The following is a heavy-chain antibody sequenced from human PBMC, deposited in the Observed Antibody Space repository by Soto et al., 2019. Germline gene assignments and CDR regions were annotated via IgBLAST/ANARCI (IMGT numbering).Heavy chain of an antibody. CDR3: ARHNYGSGSTYFDY. CDR2: IYYSGST. CDR1: GGSISSYY. V-gene: IGHV4-59*08. Sequence: SETLSLTCTVSGGSISSYYWSWIRQPPGKGLEWIGYIYYSGSTNYNPSLKGRVTISVDTSKNQFSLKLNSMTAADTAVYYCARHNYGSGSTYFDYWGQGTLVTVS. D-gene: IGHD3-10*01. J-gene: IGHJ4*02.